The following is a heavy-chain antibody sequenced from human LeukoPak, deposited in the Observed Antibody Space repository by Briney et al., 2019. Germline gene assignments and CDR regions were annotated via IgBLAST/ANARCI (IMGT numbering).Heavy chain of an antibody. J-gene: IGHJ4*02. Sequence: QAGGSLRLSCAASGFTFSSYGMHWVRQAPGKGLEWVAVISYDGSNKYYADSVKGRFTISRDNSKNTLYLQMNSLRAEDTAVYYCAREMGIAAAGTGYFDYWGQGTLVTVSS. CDR1: GFTFSSYG. CDR2: ISYDGSNK. V-gene: IGHV3-30*03. D-gene: IGHD6-13*01. CDR3: AREMGIAAAGTGYFDY.